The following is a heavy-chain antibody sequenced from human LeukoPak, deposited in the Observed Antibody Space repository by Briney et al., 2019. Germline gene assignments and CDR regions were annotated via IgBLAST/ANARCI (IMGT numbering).Heavy chain of an antibody. Sequence: GGSLRLSCAASGFTFSNYHMSWVRQAPGKGLEWVSTISGSGGNTYYADSVKGRFTISRDNAKNSLYLQMNSLRAEDTAVYYCAELGITMIGGVWGKGTTVTISS. J-gene: IGHJ6*04. D-gene: IGHD3-10*02. CDR1: GFTFSNYH. CDR3: AELGITMIGGV. V-gene: IGHV3-23*01. CDR2: ISGSGGNT.